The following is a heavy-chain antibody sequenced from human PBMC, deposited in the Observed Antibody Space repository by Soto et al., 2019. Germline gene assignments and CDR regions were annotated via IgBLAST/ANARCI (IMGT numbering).Heavy chain of an antibody. CDR1: GGSISSYY. CDR2: IYYSGST. V-gene: IGHV4-59*01. CDR3: ARCGYSYGHGVDY. Sequence: SETLSLTCTVSGGSISSYYWSWIRQPPGKGLEWIGYIYYSGSTNYNPSLKSRVTISVDTSKNQFSLKLSSVTAADTAVYYCARCGYSYGHGVDYWGQGTLVTVSS. J-gene: IGHJ4*02. D-gene: IGHD5-18*01.